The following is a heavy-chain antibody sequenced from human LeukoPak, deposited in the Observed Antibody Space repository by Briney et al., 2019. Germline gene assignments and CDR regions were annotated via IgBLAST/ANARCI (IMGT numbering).Heavy chain of an antibody. CDR2: IIPIFGIA. CDR1: GGTFSSYA. Sequence: SVKVSCKASGGTFSSYAISWVRQAPGQGLEWMGRIIPIFGIANYAQKLQGRVTITADKSTSTAYMELSSLRSEDTAVYYCAIGLGADYGGNSGVGGMDVWGQGTTVTVSS. V-gene: IGHV1-69*04. D-gene: IGHD4-23*01. J-gene: IGHJ6*02. CDR3: AIGLGADYGGNSGVGGMDV.